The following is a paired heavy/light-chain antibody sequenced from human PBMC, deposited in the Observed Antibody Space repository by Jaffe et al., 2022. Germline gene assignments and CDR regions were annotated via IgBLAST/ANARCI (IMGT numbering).Heavy chain of an antibody. J-gene: IGHJ4*02. CDR2: INTNTGNP. CDR1: GYTFTSYA. CDR3: ARDFHGYYDFWSGYYTGPIDY. Sequence: QVQLVQSGSELKKPGASVKVSCKASGYTFTSYAMNWVRQAPGQGLEWMGWINTNTGNPTYAQGFTGRFVFSLDTSVSTAYLQISSLKAEDTAVYYCARDFHGYYDFWSGYYTGPIDYWGQGTLVTVSS. V-gene: IGHV7-4-1*02. D-gene: IGHD3-3*01.
Light chain of an antibody. CDR1: QGISSA. CDR2: DAS. V-gene: IGKV1-13*02. Sequence: AIQLTQSPSSLSASVGDRVTITCRASQGISSALAWYQQKPGKAPKLLIYDASSLESGVPSRFSGSGSGTDFTLTISSLQPEDFATYYCQQFNSYPRTFGQGTKLEIK. CDR3: QQFNSYPRT. J-gene: IGKJ2*01.